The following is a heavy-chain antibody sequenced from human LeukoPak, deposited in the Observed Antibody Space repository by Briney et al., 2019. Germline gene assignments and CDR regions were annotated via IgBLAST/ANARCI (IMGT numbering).Heavy chain of an antibody. D-gene: IGHD4-17*01. CDR3: ARGNPIPRLKNLINYGPTDPPIWFDP. CDR1: GGSFSGYY. J-gene: IGHJ5*02. Sequence: PSETLSLTCAVYGGSFSGYYWSWIRQPPGKGLEWIGEINHSGSTNYNPSLKSRVTISVDTSKNQFSLKLSSVTAADTAVYYCARGNPIPRLKNLINYGPTDPPIWFDPWGQGTLVTVSS. CDR2: INHSGST. V-gene: IGHV4-34*01.